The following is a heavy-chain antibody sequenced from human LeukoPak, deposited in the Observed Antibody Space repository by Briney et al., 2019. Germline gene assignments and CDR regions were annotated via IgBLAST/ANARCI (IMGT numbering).Heavy chain of an antibody. D-gene: IGHD2-2*01. CDR1: GGSISSGSYY. Sequence: SETLFLTCSVSGGSISSGSYYWSWIRQPAGKGLEWLGRIYTSGSTNYNPSLKSRVTISVDTSKNQFSLKLSSVTAADTAVYYCARFGSQYQLPYAFDIWGQGTMVTVSS. CDR2: IYTSGST. J-gene: IGHJ3*02. V-gene: IGHV4-61*02. CDR3: ARFGSQYQLPYAFDI.